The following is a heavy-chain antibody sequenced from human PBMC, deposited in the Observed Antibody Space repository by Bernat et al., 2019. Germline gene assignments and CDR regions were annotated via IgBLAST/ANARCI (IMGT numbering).Heavy chain of an antibody. J-gene: IGHJ4*02. CDR3: ASGVYYYDSSGYYLDY. CDR2: IYYSGST. D-gene: IGHD3-22*01. Sequence: QLQLQESGPGLVKPSETLSLTCTVSGGSISSSSYYWGWIRQPPGKGLEWIGSIYYSGSTYYNPSLKSRVTISVDTSKNQFSLKLSSVTAADTAVYHCASGVYYYDSSGYYLDYWGQGTLVTVSS. V-gene: IGHV4-39*01. CDR1: GGSISSSSYY.